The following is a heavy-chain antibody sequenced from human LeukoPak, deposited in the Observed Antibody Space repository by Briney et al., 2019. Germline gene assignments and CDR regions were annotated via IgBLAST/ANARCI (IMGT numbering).Heavy chain of an antibody. J-gene: IGHJ4*02. V-gene: IGHV6-1*01. D-gene: IGHD3-22*01. Sequence: SQTLSLTCAISGDSVSSDTTAWNWIRQSPSRGLEWLGRTYYRSKWYNDYAMSVKSRITFNADTSKNQFSLQLNSVTPEDTAVYYCARGPQKNGHSSGYPGYFDYWGQGTLVTVSS. CDR1: GDSVSSDTTA. CDR3: ARGPQKNGHSSGYPGYFDY. CDR2: TYYRSKWYN.